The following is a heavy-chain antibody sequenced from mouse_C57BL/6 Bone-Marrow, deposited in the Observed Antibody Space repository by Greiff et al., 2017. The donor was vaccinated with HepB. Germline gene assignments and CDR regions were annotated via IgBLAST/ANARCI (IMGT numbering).Heavy chain of an antibody. Sequence: EVKLMESEGGLVQPGSSMKLSCTASGFTFSDYYMAWVRQVPEKGLEWVANINYDGSSTYYLDSLKSRFIISRDNAKNILYLQMSSLKSEDTATYYCAREGELLREWHYFDYWGQGTTLTVSS. CDR2: INYDGSST. CDR1: GFTFSDYY. V-gene: IGHV5-16*01. CDR3: AREGELLREWHYFDY. D-gene: IGHD1-1*01. J-gene: IGHJ2*01.